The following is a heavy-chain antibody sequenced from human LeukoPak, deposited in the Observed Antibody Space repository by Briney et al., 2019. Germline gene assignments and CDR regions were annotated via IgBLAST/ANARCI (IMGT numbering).Heavy chain of an antibody. J-gene: IGHJ6*03. CDR3: ARDFGYYDSSGYWGGLYYYYYMDV. Sequence: PGGSLRLSCAASGFTFSDYYMSWIRQAPGKGLEWVSYISSSGSTIYYADSVKGRFTISRDNAKNSLYLQMNSLRAEDTAVYYCARDFGYYDSSGYWGGLYYYYYMDVWGKGTTVTISS. CDR1: GFTFSDYY. D-gene: IGHD3-22*01. CDR2: ISSSGSTI. V-gene: IGHV3-11*04.